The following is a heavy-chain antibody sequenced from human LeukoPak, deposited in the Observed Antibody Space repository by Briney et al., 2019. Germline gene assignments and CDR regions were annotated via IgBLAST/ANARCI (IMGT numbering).Heavy chain of an antibody. J-gene: IGHJ3*02. CDR1: GFTFSSYA. CDR2: ISGSDGDT. CDR3: AKDSSYYYHTSGDAFDI. V-gene: IGHV3-23*01. Sequence: GRSLRLSCAASGFTFSSYAMHWVRQAPGKGLEWVSTISGSDGDTYYAGSVKGRFTICRDNSKNTLYLQMNNLRAEDTAVYYCAKDSSYYYHTSGDAFDIWGQGTMVTVSS. D-gene: IGHD3-22*01.